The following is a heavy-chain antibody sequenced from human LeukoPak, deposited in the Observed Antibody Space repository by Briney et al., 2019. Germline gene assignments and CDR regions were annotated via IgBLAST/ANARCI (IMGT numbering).Heavy chain of an antibody. J-gene: IGHJ6*04. CDR3: ARGRIGRIVVVPAAMRPPYYYGMDV. V-gene: IGHV1-69*13. CDR2: IIPIFGTA. Sequence: ASVKVSCKASGYTFTSYAISWVRQAPGQGLEWMGGIIPIFGTANYAQKFQGRVTITADESTSTAYMELSSLRSEDTAVYYCARGRIGRIVVVPAAMRPPYYYGMDVWGKGTTVTVSS. D-gene: IGHD2-2*01. CDR1: GYTFTSYA.